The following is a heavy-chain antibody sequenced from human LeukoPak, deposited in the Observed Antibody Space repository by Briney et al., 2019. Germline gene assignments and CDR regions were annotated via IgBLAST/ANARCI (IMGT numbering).Heavy chain of an antibody. CDR1: GGSFSGYY. J-gene: IGHJ4*02. Sequence: SETLSLTCAVYGGSFSGYYWSWIRQPPGKGLEWIGEINHSGSTNYNPSLKSRVTISVDTSKNQFSLKLSSVTAADTAVYYCARGLGYYGSGRNFDYWGQGTLVTVSS. CDR3: ARGLGYYGSGRNFDY. D-gene: IGHD3-10*01. V-gene: IGHV4-34*01. CDR2: INHSGST.